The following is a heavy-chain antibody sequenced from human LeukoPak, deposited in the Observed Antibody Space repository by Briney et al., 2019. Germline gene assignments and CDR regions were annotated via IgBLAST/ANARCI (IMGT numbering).Heavy chain of an antibody. V-gene: IGHV3-7*03. Sequence: GGSLRLSCAASGFAVSRSWMTWVRQAPGKGLEWVANINQDGREIDYVDSVRGRFTISRDNAENSLCLQMNSLRAEDTAVYYCARGGLPGGFDYWGQGTLVTVSP. CDR1: GFAVSRSW. CDR2: INQDGREI. D-gene: IGHD4-23*01. CDR3: ARGGLPGGFDY. J-gene: IGHJ4*02.